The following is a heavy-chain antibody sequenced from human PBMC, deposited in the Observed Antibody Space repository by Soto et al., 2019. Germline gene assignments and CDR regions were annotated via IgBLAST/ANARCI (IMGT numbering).Heavy chain of an antibody. V-gene: IGHV1-69*01. CDR1: GGNFSTHA. D-gene: IGHD3-22*01. J-gene: IGHJ4*02. CDR2: IIPMFNTT. Sequence: QVQLVQSGAEVKKPGSSVKVSCKASGGNFSTHAISWVRQAPGQGLVWMGGIIPMFNTTISAQKFQGRVTITADEYTRTAYMELGSLRSEATAVYYCARDADDRRALDYWGQGTLVTVSS. CDR3: ARDADDRRALDY.